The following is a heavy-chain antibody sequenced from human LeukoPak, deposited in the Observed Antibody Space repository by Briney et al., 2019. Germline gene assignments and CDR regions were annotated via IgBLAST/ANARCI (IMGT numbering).Heavy chain of an antibody. Sequence: SEPLSLTFTVSGGSINRHYWRWIRQSPGKALEWIGYTCYSGCTNYNPSLKSRVSISVDTYKNQFSLKLSSVTAAHTTVYYCARSPDCGGGSCYSIWYFDLWGRGTLVTVSS. J-gene: IGHJ2*01. CDR1: GGSINRHY. CDR3: ARSPDCGGGSCYSIWYFDL. CDR2: TCYSGCT. D-gene: IGHD2-15*01. V-gene: IGHV4-59*08.